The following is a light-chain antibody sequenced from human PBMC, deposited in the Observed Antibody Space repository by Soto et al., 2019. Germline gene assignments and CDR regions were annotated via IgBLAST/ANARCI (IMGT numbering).Light chain of an antibody. CDR1: QSISSH. CDR3: QQSYRPQFT. J-gene: IGKJ3*01. Sequence: DIRMTQSPSSLSASLGYRVIITCRASQSISSHLNWYQQKPGKAPELLIYGASSLQSGVPSRFSGSGSGTDFTLIINSLQPEDFAMYYCQQSYRPQFTFGPGTKVDIK. V-gene: IGKV1-39*01. CDR2: GAS.